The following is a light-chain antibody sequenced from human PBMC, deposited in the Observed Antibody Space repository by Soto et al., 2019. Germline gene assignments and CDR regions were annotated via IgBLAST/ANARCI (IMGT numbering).Light chain of an antibody. CDR2: TAS. Sequence: DIQMTQSPSSLSASVGDRVTITCRASQGINIYLNWYQQKPGKAPKLLIYTASSLQSGVPSRFSGSGSGTDFTLTINSLQPDDFGTYYCQQSFTTPSFGQGTRLEI. V-gene: IGKV1-39*01. CDR1: QGINIY. J-gene: IGKJ2*03. CDR3: QQSFTTPS.